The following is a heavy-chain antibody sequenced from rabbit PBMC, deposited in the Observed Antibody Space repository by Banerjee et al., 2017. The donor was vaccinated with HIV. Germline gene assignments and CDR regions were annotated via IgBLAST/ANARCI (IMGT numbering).Heavy chain of an antibody. CDR3: ARDASGGSSGYGYDL. CDR2: INTSDGDT. J-gene: IGHJ4*01. D-gene: IGHD1-1*01. Sequence: QSLEESGGDLVKPGASLTLTCTASGFSFSSSYYMCWVRQAPGKGLEWIACINTSDGDTDYANWPKGRFTIYKTSSTIVTLQMTGLTAADTATYFCARDASGGSSGYGYDLWGPGTLVTVS. CDR1: GFSFSSSYY. V-gene: IGHV1S40*01.